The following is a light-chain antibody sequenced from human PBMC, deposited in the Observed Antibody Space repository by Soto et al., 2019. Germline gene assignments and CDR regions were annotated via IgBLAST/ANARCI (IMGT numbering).Light chain of an antibody. V-gene: IGKV3-20*01. CDR1: QSVSSSY. Sequence: EILLTQSPGTLSLSPGERATLSCRASQSVSSSYLSWYQLKPGQAPRLLIYGASSRATGIPDRFNGSGSGTDFTLTISRLEPEDFAVYYCQQYGYSFRACGQGTKVEL. CDR2: GAS. J-gene: IGKJ1*01. CDR3: QQYGYSFRA.